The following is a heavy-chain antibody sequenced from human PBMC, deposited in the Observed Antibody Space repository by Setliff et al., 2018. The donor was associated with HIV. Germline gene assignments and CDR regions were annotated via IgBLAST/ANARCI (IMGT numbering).Heavy chain of an antibody. CDR2: IKSKTDGGTT. V-gene: IGHV3-15*01. J-gene: IGHJ4*02. CDR1: GFTFSTAW. Sequence: GSLRLSCAASGFTFSTAWMNWVRQAPGKGLEWVGHIKSKTDGGTTDYAAPVKGRFTILRDDSKNTLYLQMNSLKSEDTAVYYCTTTLSLWFGAPFDYWGQGTLVTVSS. CDR3: TTTLSLWFGAPFDY. D-gene: IGHD3-10*01.